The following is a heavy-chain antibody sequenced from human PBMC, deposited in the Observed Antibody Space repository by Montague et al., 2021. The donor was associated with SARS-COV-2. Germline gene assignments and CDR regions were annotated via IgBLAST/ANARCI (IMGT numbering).Heavy chain of an antibody. CDR3: ALPLAGAPFDP. CDR1: GGSITSDNW. J-gene: IGHJ5*02. Sequence: SETLSLTCAVSGGSITSDNWWTWVRQSPGKGLVWIGEIYHSGTTNYNPSLQSRLTISIDKSRNHLSLHLTSVTAADTAIYYCALPLAGAPFDPWGQGILVTVSS. D-gene: IGHD6-25*01. V-gene: IGHV4-4*02. CDR2: IYHSGTT.